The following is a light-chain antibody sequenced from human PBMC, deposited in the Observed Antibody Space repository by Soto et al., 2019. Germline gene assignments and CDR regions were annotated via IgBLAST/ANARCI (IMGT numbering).Light chain of an antibody. V-gene: IGKV3-15*01. J-gene: IGKJ4*01. CDR2: GAS. CDR3: QQYSNWPLLS. CDR1: QSVGGN. Sequence: EVVLTQSPATLSVSPGSGATLSCRASQSVGGNLAWYQQKPVQTPRVLIYGASTRAIGIPARFSGSGFGTEFTLTIRSLQSEDFVVYYCQQYSNWPLLSFGGGTKGDIK.